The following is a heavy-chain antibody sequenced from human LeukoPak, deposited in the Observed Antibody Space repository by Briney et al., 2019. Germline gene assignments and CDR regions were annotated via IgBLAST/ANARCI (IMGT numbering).Heavy chain of an antibody. V-gene: IGHV1-69*13. Sequence: SVKVSCKASGGTFSSYAISWVRQAPGQGLEWMGGIIPIFGTANYAQKFQGRVTITADESTSTAYMELSSLRSEDTAVYYCAGGALPIAVAGTDWFDPWGQGTLVTVSS. CDR1: GGTFSSYA. J-gene: IGHJ5*02. CDR2: IIPIFGTA. D-gene: IGHD6-19*01. CDR3: AGGALPIAVAGTDWFDP.